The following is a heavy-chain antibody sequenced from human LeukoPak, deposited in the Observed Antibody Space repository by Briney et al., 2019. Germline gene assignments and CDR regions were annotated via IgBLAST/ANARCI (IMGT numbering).Heavy chain of an antibody. V-gene: IGHV4-38-2*01. CDR2: IYHSGST. CDR1: GYSISSGFY. Sequence: SETLSLTCAVSGYSISSGFYWGWIRQPPGKGLEWIGSIYHSGSTYYNPPLKSRVTISVDMSKNQFSLKLSSVTAADTAMYYCARQGPYCGGDCSNYLDFWGHGTLVTVSS. D-gene: IGHD2-21*01. CDR3: ARQGPYCGGDCSNYLDF. J-gene: IGHJ4*01.